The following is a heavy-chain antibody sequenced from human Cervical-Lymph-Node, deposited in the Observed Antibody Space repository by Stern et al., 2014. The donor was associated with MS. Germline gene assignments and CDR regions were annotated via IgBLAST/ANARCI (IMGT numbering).Heavy chain of an antibody. V-gene: IGHV2-70*01. Sequence: QITLKESGPALVKPTQTLTLTCTFSGFSLTTGGMCVTWIRQPPGKAPEWLGLIDWDDDKYYRTPLRARLTISKDTSKNQVVLTMTNMDPVDTATYYCARIRGTARLIDYWGQGTLVTVSS. CDR2: IDWDDDK. CDR3: ARIRGTARLIDY. J-gene: IGHJ4*02. CDR1: GFSLTTGGMC. D-gene: IGHD6-6*01.